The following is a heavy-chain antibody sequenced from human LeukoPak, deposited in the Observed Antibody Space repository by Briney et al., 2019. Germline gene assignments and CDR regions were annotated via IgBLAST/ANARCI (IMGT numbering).Heavy chain of an antibody. CDR2: IYYSGST. Sequence: ETLSPTCTVSGGSISSSSYYWGWIRPPPGKGLEWIGSIYYSGSTYYNPSLKSRVTISVDTSKNQFSLKLSSVTAADTAVYYCARLLSGGFDYWGQGTLVTVSS. CDR1: GGSISSSSYY. V-gene: IGHV4-39*01. CDR3: ARLLSGGFDY. J-gene: IGHJ4*02.